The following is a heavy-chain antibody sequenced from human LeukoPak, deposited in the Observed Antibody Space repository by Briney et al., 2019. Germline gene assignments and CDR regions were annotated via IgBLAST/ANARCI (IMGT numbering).Heavy chain of an antibody. CDR3: AKDLKSMVRGACMDA. CDR2: ITYDGYYK. CDR1: GFTFSSYG. D-gene: IGHD3-10*01. Sequence: GRSLRLSCAASGFTFSSYGMHWVRQAPGKGLEWVSAITYDGYYKYYADSVKGRFTISSDNSKNTLFLQMNSLRAEDTAVYYCAKDLKSMVRGACMDAWGQGTTVTVSS. V-gene: IGHV3-30*18. J-gene: IGHJ6*02.